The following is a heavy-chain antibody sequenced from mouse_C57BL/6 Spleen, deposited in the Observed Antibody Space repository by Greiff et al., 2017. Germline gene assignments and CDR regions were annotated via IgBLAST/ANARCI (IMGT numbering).Heavy chain of an antibody. CDR1: GYSITSGYY. CDR3: ARDRDYITMDY. D-gene: IGHD2-12*01. Sequence: ESGPGLVKPSQSLSLTCSVTGYSITSGYYWNWIRQFPGNKLEWMGYISYDGSNNYNPSLKNRISITRDTSKNQFFLKLNSVTTEDTATYYCARDRDYITMDYWGQGTSVTVSS. V-gene: IGHV3-6*01. CDR2: ISYDGSN. J-gene: IGHJ4*01.